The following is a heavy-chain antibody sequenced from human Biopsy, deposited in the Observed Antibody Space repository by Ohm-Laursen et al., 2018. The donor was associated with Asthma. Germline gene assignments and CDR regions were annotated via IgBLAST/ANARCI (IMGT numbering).Heavy chain of an antibody. CDR2: IKHDGSEK. D-gene: IGHD3-22*01. V-gene: IGHV3-7*01. CDR3: ARQSGQDYGDSSGFDI. CDR1: GFDFSDYT. J-gene: IGHJ3*02. Sequence: SLRLSCAASGFDFSDYTMNWVRQAPGKGLEWVANIKHDGSEKNHVDSLKGRFTISRDNSRNRLYLQINRLTVEDSAVYFCARQSGQDYGDSSGFDIWGQGTKVAVSS.